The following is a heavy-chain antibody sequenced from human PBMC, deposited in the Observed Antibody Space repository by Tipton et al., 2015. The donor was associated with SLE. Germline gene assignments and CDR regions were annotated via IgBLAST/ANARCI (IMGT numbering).Heavy chain of an antibody. CDR3: ARVLVPTDWYFDL. J-gene: IGHJ2*01. CDR1: GGSISSYY. D-gene: IGHD3-10*01. CDR2: IYYSGST. V-gene: IGHV4-59*08. Sequence: TLSLTCTVSGGSISSYYWSWIRQPPGKGLEWIGYIYYSGSTNYNPSLKSRVTISVDTSKNQFSLKLSSVTAADTAVYYCARVLVPTDWYFDLWGRGTLVTVSS.